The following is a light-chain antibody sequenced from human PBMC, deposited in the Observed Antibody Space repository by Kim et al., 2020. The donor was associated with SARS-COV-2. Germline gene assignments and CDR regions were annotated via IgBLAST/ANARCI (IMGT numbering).Light chain of an antibody. Sequence: GKAGTMSCGGDSIGSKAGQWYQQKPGQAPVLVMYYDSGRPAGIPGRFSGSSAGNTATLTISRVEAGDEADCYCQVWDSRSDHPGVFGGGTQLTVL. CDR3: QVWDSRSDHPGV. CDR1: SIGSKA. J-gene: IGLJ3*02. V-gene: IGLV3-21*04. CDR2: YDS.